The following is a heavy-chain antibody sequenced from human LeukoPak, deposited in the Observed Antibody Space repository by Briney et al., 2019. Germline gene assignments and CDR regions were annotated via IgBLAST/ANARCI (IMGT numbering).Heavy chain of an antibody. CDR1: GGSFSGYY. Sequence: LSLTCAVYGGSFSGYYWSWIRQAPGKGPEWVSYISSSSKIIFYADSVKGRFTISRDNAKNALYLQMNSLRAEDTAVYYCAELGITMIGGVWGKGTTVTISS. CDR2: ISSSSKII. J-gene: IGHJ6*04. V-gene: IGHV3-11*04. D-gene: IGHD3-10*02. CDR3: AELGITMIGGV.